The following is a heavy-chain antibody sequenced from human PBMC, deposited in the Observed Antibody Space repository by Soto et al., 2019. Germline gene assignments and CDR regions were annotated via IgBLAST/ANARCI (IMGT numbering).Heavy chain of an antibody. CDR1: GYTFTSYG. D-gene: IGHD5-12*01. J-gene: IGHJ4*02. CDR2: ISGYNGNT. V-gene: IGHV1-18*01. Sequence: QVQLVQSGAEVKKPGASVKVSCKASGYTFTSYGISWVRQAPGQGLEWMGWISGYNGNTNYAQKLQDRVTMMTDTSTSTASMELRSLRSDDTAVYYCAGDDSGYIVDYWGQGTLVTVSS. CDR3: AGDDSGYIVDY.